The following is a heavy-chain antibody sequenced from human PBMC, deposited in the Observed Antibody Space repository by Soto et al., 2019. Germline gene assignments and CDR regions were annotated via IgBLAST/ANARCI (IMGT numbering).Heavy chain of an antibody. CDR1: GGSISSYS. CDR2: IYYSGST. V-gene: IGHV4-59*01. CDR3: AKTRDGFDP. J-gene: IGHJ5*01. Sequence: SETLSLTCTASGGSISSYSWSWIRQPPGKGLEWIGYIYYSGSTNYNPSLKSRITNSVETSKSEYAMEVSSVAAVYTAVCYLAKTRDGFDPWGQGTLVTVSS.